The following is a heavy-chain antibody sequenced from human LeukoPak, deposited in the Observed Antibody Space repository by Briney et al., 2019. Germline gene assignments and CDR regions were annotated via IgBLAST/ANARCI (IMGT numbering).Heavy chain of an antibody. CDR1: GFTFSSYG. D-gene: IGHD2-2*01. J-gene: IGHJ3*02. Sequence: GGSLRLSCAASGFTFSSYGMHWVRQAPGKGLEWVAFIRYDGSNKYYADSVKGRFTISRDNSKNTLYLQMNSLRAEDTAVYYCARGDCSSTSCYGPGDDAFDIWGQGTMVTVSS. V-gene: IGHV3-30*02. CDR3: ARGDCSSTSCYGPGDDAFDI. CDR2: IRYDGSNK.